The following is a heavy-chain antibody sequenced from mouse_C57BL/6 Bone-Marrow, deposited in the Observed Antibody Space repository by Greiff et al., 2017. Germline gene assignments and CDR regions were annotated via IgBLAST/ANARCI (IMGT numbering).Heavy chain of an antibody. J-gene: IGHJ2*01. CDR1: GYTFTSYW. Sequence: VQLQQPGAELVMPGASVKLSCKASGYTFTSYWMPWVKQRPGQGLEWIGEIGPSDSYTNYNQKFKGKFTLTVDKSSSTASMQLSSLTSEDSTVYYCARNDGYYCFDYWGQGTTLTVSS. V-gene: IGHV1-69*01. D-gene: IGHD2-3*01. CDR3: ARNDGYYCFDY. CDR2: IGPSDSYT.